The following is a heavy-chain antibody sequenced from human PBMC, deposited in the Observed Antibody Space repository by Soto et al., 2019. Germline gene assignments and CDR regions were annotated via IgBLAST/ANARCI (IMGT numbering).Heavy chain of an antibody. CDR2: IYYSGST. V-gene: IGHV4-59*08. Sequence: PSETLSLTCTVSGGSISSYYWSWIRQPPGKGLECIGYIYYSGSTNYNPSLKSRVTISVDTSKNQFSLKLSSVAAADTAVYYCARLMPDYYYGSGSYTFDYWGQGTLVTVSS. CDR1: GGSISSYY. J-gene: IGHJ4*02. CDR3: ARLMPDYYYGSGSYTFDY. D-gene: IGHD3-10*01.